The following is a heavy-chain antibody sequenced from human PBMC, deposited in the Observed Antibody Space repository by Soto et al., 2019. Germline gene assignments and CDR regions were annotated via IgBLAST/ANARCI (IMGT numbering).Heavy chain of an antibody. CDR1: GFNFSVYW. CDR3: VKNYYYDVLTGFDYFDH. J-gene: IGHJ4*02. Sequence: EVQLVESGGGLAQPGGSLRLSCAASGFNFSVYWMHWVRQAPGKGLVWVARLNSDGTYASSADSVKGRLTISRDNAKNTLYLQLNSLRGDDTAVYYCVKNYYYDVLTGFDYFDHWGQGAPVTVSS. D-gene: IGHD3-9*01. CDR2: LNSDGTYA. V-gene: IGHV3-74*01.